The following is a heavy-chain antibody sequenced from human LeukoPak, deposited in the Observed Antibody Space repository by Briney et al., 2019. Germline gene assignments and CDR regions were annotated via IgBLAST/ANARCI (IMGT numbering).Heavy chain of an antibody. CDR1: GYTFTGYY. V-gene: IGHV1-2*06. Sequence: GASVKVSCKASGYTFTGYYMHWVRQAPGQGLEWMGRINPNSGGTNYAQKFQGRVTMTRDTSISTVYVELSGLRSDDTAVYYCTRYYYHTSGFDYWGQGTLVTVSS. CDR2: INPNSGGT. CDR3: TRYYYHTSGFDY. D-gene: IGHD3-22*01. J-gene: IGHJ4*02.